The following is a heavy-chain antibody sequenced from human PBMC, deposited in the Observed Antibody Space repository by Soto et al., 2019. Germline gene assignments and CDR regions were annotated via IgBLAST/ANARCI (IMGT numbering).Heavy chain of an antibody. Sequence: GGSLRLSCAASGFTFSSYAMHWVRQAPGKGLEWVAVISYDGSNKYYADSVKGRFTISRDNSKNTLYLQMNSLRAEDTAVYYCASGTIQLWSPLDYWGQGTLVTASS. V-gene: IGHV3-30-3*01. CDR1: GFTFSSYA. CDR3: ASGTIQLWSPLDY. CDR2: ISYDGSNK. D-gene: IGHD5-18*01. J-gene: IGHJ4*02.